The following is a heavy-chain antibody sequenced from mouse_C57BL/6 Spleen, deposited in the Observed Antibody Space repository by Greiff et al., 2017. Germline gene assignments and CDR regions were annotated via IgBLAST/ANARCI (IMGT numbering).Heavy chain of an antibody. D-gene: IGHD2-5*01. CDR3: ASYYSNPWFAY. Sequence: EVKLMESGPELVKPGASVKISCKASGYSFTDYNMNWVKQSNGKSLEWIGVINPNYGTTSYNQKFKGKATLTVDQSSSTAYMQLNSLTSEDSAVYYCASYYSNPWFAYWGQGTLVTVSA. CDR1: GYSFTDYN. CDR2: INPNYGTT. V-gene: IGHV1-39*01. J-gene: IGHJ3*01.